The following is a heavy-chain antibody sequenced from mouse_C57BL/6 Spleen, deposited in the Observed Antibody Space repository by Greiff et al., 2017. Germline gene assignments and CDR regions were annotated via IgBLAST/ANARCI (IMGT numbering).Heavy chain of an antibody. CDR1: GFTFTTYP. CDR3: GRRGSNGGFAY. D-gene: IGHD2-5*01. CDR2: FNHYNDDT. J-gene: IGHJ2*01. Sequence: VQLLQSGAELVKPGASVKMSCKASGFTFTTYPIEWMKQTHGKSLEWIGNFNHYNDDTKYNEKFKGKATLTVEKSYSTVYLERSRLTSDDSAVYYCGRRGSNGGFAYWGQGTTLTVSS. V-gene: IGHV1-47*01.